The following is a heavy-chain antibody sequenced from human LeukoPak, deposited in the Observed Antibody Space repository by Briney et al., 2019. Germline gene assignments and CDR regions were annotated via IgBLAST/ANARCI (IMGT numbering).Heavy chain of an antibody. J-gene: IGHJ5*02. CDR2: IYYSGST. V-gene: IGHV4-39*01. CDR3: ASRWMQYYYDSSGFWFDP. D-gene: IGHD3-22*01. CDR1: GGSISSSSYY. Sequence: ASETLSLTCTVSGGSISSSSYYWGWIRQPPGKGLEWIGSIYYSGSTYYNPSLKSRVTISVDTSKNQFSLKLSSVTAADTAVYYCASRWMQYYYDSSGFWFDPWGQGTLVTVSS.